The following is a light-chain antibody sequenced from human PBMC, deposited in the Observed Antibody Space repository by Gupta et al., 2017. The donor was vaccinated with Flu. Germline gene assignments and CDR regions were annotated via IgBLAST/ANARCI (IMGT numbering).Light chain of an antibody. CDR2: KTS. Sequence: QKPGKAPKLLIYKTSTLESGVPSRFSGSGSGIEFTLTISSLQPDDLATYYCQEYDSYSSKAFGQGTKVEI. V-gene: IGKV1-5*03. J-gene: IGKJ1*01. CDR3: QEYDSYSSKA.